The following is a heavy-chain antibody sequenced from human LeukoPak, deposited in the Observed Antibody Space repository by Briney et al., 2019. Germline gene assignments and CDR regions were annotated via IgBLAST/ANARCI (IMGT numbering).Heavy chain of an antibody. CDR1: DGSISSSSYY. Sequence: PSETLSLTCTVSDGSISSSSYYWGWIRQPPGKGLEWIGSIYYSGSTYYNPSLKSRVTISVDTSKNQFSLKLSSVTAADTAVYYCARVLPVAADEYYFDYWGQGTLVTVSS. V-gene: IGHV4-39*07. J-gene: IGHJ4*02. D-gene: IGHD6-19*01. CDR3: ARVLPVAADEYYFDY. CDR2: IYYSGST.